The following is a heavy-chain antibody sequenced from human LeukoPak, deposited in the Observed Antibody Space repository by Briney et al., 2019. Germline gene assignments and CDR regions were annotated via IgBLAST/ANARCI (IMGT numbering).Heavy chain of an antibody. CDR3: ARRSYCGGDCYGSDAFDI. V-gene: IGHV3-21*01. D-gene: IGHD2-21*02. CDR1: GFTFSSYS. CDR2: ISSSSSYI. J-gene: IGHJ3*02. Sequence: EGSLRLSCAASGFTFSSYSMNWVRQAPGKGLEWVSSISSSSSYIYYADSVKGRFTISRDNAKNSLYLQMNSLRAEDTAVYYCARRSYCGGDCYGSDAFDIWGQGTMVTVSS.